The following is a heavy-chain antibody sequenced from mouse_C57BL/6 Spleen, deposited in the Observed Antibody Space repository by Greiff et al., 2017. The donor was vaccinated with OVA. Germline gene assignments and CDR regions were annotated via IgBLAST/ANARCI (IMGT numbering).Heavy chain of an antibody. V-gene: IGHV1-22*01. CDR2: INPNNGGT. CDR3: ARNYYGSILFDY. D-gene: IGHD1-1*01. CDR1: GYTFTDYN. Sequence: EVQLQQSGPELVKPGASVKMSCKASGYTFTDYNMHWVKQSHGKSLEWIGYINPNNGGTSYNQKFKGKATLTVNKSSSTAYMELRSLTSEDSAVYYCARNYYGSILFDYWGQGTTLTVSS. J-gene: IGHJ2*01.